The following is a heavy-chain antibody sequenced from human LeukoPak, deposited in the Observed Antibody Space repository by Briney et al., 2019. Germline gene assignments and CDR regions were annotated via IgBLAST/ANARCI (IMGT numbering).Heavy chain of an antibody. CDR1: GFTFSSYV. V-gene: IGHV3-23*01. CDR3: AKELLGVTTNWFDP. J-gene: IGHJ5*02. CDR2: ISGSGGST. Sequence: GGSLRLSYAASGFTFSSYVMSWVGQAPGKGLEWVSAISGSGGSTYYADSVKGRFTISRDNSKNTLYLQMNSLRAEDTAVYYCAKELLGVTTNWFDPWGQGTLVTVSS. D-gene: IGHD4-17*01.